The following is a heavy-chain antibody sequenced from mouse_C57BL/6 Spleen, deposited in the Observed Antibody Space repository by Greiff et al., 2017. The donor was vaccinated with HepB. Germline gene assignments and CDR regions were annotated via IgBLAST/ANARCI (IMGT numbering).Heavy chain of an antibody. D-gene: IGHD1-1*01. J-gene: IGHJ1*03. V-gene: IGHV1-61*01. CDR1: GYTFTSYW. CDR3: ARGDSYGSSGYWYFDV. Sequence: QVQLQQPGAELVRPGSSVKLSCKASGYTFTSYWMDWVKQRPGQGLEWIGNIYPSDSETHYNQKFKDKATLTVDKSSSTAYMQLSSLTSEDSAVYYCARGDSYGSSGYWYFDVWGTGTTVTVSS. CDR2: IYPSDSET.